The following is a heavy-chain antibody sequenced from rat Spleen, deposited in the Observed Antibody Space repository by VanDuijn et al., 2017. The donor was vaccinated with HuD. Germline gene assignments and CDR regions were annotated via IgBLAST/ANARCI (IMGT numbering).Heavy chain of an antibody. Sequence: QVQLKESGPGLVQTSQTLSLTCTVSGFSLTTYNVHWVRQPTGKGLEWRGMIWTGGSTEYNSALRSRLSISRDTSESQVFLKMSSLKTEDTATYYCARRANSGHWYFDFWGPGTMVTVSS. D-gene: IGHD4-3*01. CDR3: ARRANSGHWYFDF. CDR1: GFSLTTYN. CDR2: IWTGGST. V-gene: IGHV2-30*01. J-gene: IGHJ1*01.